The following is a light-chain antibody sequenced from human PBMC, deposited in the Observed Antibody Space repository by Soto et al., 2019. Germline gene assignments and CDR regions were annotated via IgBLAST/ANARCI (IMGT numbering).Light chain of an antibody. J-gene: IGKJ2*01. CDR1: QGINNY. CDR2: DAS. Sequence: DIQMTQSPSSLSASVGDRVTITCQASQGINNYLNWYQQKPGEAPDLLIYDASTLETWVPSRFSGSGSGTHFTFTITSLQPEDVATYHCQQYANFPYTFGQGTKLEIK. CDR3: QQYANFPYT. V-gene: IGKV1-33*01.